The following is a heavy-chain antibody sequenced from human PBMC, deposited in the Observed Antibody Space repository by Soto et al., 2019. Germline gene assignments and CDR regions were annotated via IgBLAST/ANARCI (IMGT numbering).Heavy chain of an antibody. D-gene: IGHD1-26*01. V-gene: IGHV1-69*06. CDR1: GGTFNTYT. Sequence: SVKVSCKASGGTFNTYTINWVRQAPGRGLEWVGQIVPMYDSVNYAENFQGRVTITADKSTKTAYMELTSLRSEDTALYFCASWRSYSGSYCFDYWGQGTLVTVSS. CDR2: IVPMYDSV. CDR3: ASWRSYSGSYCFDY. J-gene: IGHJ4*02.